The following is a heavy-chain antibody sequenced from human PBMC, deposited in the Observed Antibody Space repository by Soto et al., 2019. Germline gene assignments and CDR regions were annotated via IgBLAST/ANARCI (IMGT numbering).Heavy chain of an antibody. J-gene: IGHJ6*02. CDR3: AREIPSPDFYFHGMDV. Sequence: ASVNGYCKTSGDTYSIYAISWVRQATGQGLEWMGWISAKKGNTKYAQKFQGRVTMTTDTSTSTAYMELRSLRSDDTAVYYCAREIPSPDFYFHGMDVWGHGTTVTVSS. V-gene: IGHV1-18*01. CDR2: ISAKKGNT. CDR1: GDTYSIYA. D-gene: IGHD2-2*02.